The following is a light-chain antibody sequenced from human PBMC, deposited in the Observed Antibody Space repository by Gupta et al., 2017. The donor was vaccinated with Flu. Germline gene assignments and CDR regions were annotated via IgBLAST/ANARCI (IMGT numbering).Light chain of an antibody. V-gene: IGLV3-21*02. CDR3: QVWHTSRDHLIV. CDR1: NIGSKS. J-gene: IGLJ3*02. CDR2: DDS. Sequence: SYVLTQPPSVSVAPGQTARITCGGNNIGSKSVHWYQQKPGQAPVLVVYDDSARPSGIPDRFSCDTSCNTATLTISKVEAGDEADYYWQVWHTSRDHLIVFGGGTKLTVL.